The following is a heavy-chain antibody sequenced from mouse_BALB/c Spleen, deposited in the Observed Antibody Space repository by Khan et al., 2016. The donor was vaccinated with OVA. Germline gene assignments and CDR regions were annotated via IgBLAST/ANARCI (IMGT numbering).Heavy chain of an antibody. J-gene: IGHJ1*01. V-gene: IGHV5-17*02. Sequence: EVQLVESGGGLVQPGGSRKLSCAASGFTFSSFGMHWVRQAPKKGLEWVAYISSGSSTIYYVDTVKGRFTISRDNHKNTLFLQMTSLRSEDTAMYYCARSWGNFHWYFDVWGAGTSVTVSS. CDR2: ISSGSSTI. CDR1: GFTFSSFG. CDR3: ARSWGNFHWYFDV. D-gene: IGHD2-1*01.